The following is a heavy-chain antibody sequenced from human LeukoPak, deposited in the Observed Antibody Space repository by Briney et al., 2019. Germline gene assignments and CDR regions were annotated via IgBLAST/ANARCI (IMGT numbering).Heavy chain of an antibody. CDR3: ARLSSGSYYYYYGMDV. Sequence: ASVKVSCKASGYTFTGYYMHWVRQAPGQGLEWMGWINPNSGGTNYAQKFQGRVTMTRDTSISTAYMELSRLRSDDTAVYYCARLSSGSYYYYYGMDVWGQGTTVTVSS. J-gene: IGHJ6*02. D-gene: IGHD1-26*01. V-gene: IGHV1-2*02. CDR1: GYTFTGYY. CDR2: INPNSGGT.